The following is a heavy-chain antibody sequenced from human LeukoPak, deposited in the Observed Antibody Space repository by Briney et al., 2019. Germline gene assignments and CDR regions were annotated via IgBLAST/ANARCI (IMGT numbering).Heavy chain of an antibody. CDR2: IYYSGST. CDR1: GGSFSGYY. Sequence: SETLSLTCAVYGGSFSGYYWSWIRQPPGKGLEWVGYIYYSGSTNYNPSLKSRVTISVDTSKTQFSLKLSSVTAADTAVYYCARRMYYYDSSGYYDAFDIWGQGTMVTVSS. CDR3: ARRMYYYDSSGYYDAFDI. D-gene: IGHD3-22*01. V-gene: IGHV4-59*01. J-gene: IGHJ3*02.